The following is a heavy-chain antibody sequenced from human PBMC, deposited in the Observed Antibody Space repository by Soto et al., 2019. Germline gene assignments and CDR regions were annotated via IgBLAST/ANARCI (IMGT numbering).Heavy chain of an antibody. CDR2: IMPTVDSA. V-gene: IGHV1-69*01. J-gene: IGHJ6*02. D-gene: IGHD3-10*01. Sequence: QVQLVQSGAEVKTPGSSVKVSCKASGGTLSDYAISWVRQAPGQGLEWMGGIMPTVDSANYAQNFQGRLTISADESTSTANLELSSLRSDDTAVYXXXXXAXREIMAQESSGMAVWGQGTTVIV. CDR3: XXXAXREIMAQESSGMAV. CDR1: GGTLSDYA.